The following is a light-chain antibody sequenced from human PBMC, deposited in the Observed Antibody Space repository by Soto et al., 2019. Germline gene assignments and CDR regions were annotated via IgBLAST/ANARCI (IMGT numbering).Light chain of an antibody. CDR1: QSVSSY. Sequence: TQSPDSLAVSTVERATLRCRAIQSVSSYLAWYQQKPGQAPRLLIYAASNRATGIPARFSGSGSGTDFTLTISSLEPEDFAVYYCQQRNNWPPGITLGQRTRLEIK. CDR3: QQRNNWPPGIT. V-gene: IGKV3-11*01. J-gene: IGKJ5*01. CDR2: AAS.